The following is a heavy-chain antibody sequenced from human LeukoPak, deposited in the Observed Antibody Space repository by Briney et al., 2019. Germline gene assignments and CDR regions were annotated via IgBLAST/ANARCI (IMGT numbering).Heavy chain of an antibody. D-gene: IGHD3-22*01. J-gene: IGHJ4*02. V-gene: IGHV3-48*03. Sequence: GGSLRLSCAASGFTFSSYEMNWVRQAPGKGLERVSYISSSGSTIYYADSVKGRFTISRDNAKNSLYLQMNSLRAEDTAVYYCARDGGSGYYDFDYWGQGTLVTVSS. CDR3: ARDGGSGYYDFDY. CDR1: GFTFSSYE. CDR2: ISSSGSTI.